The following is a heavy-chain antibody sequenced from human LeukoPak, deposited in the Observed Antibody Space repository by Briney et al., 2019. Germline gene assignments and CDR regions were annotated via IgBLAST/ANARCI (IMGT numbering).Heavy chain of an antibody. D-gene: IGHD3-16*01. V-gene: IGHV3-66*02. Sequence: GALRLSCAASGFTVSSNYMSWVRQAPGKGLEWASVIYSGGSTYYADSVKGRFTISRDNSKNTLYLQMNSLRAEDTAVYYCANLDYFDYWGQGTLVTVSS. CDR1: GFTVSSNY. J-gene: IGHJ4*02. CDR2: IYSGGST. CDR3: ANLDYFDY.